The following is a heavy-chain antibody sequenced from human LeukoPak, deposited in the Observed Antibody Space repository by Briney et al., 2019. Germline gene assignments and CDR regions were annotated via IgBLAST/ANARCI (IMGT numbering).Heavy chain of an antibody. CDR1: GYTFTGYY. V-gene: IGHV1-2*02. Sequence: ASVKVSCKASGYTFTGYYMHWVRQAPGQGLEWMGWINPNSGGTNYAQKFQGRVTMTRDTSISTAYMELSRLRSDDTAVYYCARDPKGPYYYDSSGYFWGQGTLVTVSS. CDR2: INPNSGGT. CDR3: ARDPKGPYYYDSSGYF. D-gene: IGHD3-22*01. J-gene: IGHJ4*02.